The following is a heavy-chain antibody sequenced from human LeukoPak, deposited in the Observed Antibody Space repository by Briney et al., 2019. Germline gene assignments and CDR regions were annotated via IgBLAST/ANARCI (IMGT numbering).Heavy chain of an antibody. CDR1: GFSFSRYW. Sequence: RSGGSLRLSCTASGFSFSRYWLSWVRQAPGKGLEWVANIKFDGNEKYYVDSVKGRFTISRDNAKNSLYLQMNSLRAEDTAIYYCARLDEAFDNWGQGTLVTVSS. CDR2: IKFDGNEK. J-gene: IGHJ4*02. D-gene: IGHD2-2*03. CDR3: ARLDEAFDN. V-gene: IGHV3-7*01.